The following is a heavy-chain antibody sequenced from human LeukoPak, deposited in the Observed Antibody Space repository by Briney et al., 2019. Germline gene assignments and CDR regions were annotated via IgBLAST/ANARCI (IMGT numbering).Heavy chain of an antibody. Sequence: PGGSLRLSCAASGFTVSSNYMSWVRQAPGKGLEWVSVIYSGGSTYYADSVQGRFTISSDNSKNTLYLQMNSLRAEDTAVYYCARLRWGDWFDPWGQGTLVTVSS. D-gene: IGHD4-23*01. CDR3: ARLRWGDWFDP. V-gene: IGHV3-66*02. J-gene: IGHJ5*02. CDR2: IYSGGST. CDR1: GFTVSSNY.